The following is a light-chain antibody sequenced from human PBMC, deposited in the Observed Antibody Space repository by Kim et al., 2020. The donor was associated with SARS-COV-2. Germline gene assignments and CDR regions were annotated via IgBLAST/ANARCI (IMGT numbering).Light chain of an antibody. J-gene: IGKJ4*01. V-gene: IGKV3-11*01. Sequence: LSPGERASLSCRASQSVSSYLAWYQQKPGQVPRLLIYDASNRATGIPVRFSGSGSGTDFTLIISSLEPEDFAVYYCQQRKDWPLTFGGGTKVEIK. CDR2: DAS. CDR1: QSVSSY. CDR3: QQRKDWPLT.